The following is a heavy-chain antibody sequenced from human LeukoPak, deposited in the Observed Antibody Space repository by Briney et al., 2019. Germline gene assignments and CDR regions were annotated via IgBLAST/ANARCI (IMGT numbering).Heavy chain of an antibody. V-gene: IGHV3-9*01. CDR2: ISWNSGSI. CDR1: GFTFDDYA. CDR3: AKAANYYDILTGYWSYFDY. D-gene: IGHD3-9*01. Sequence: GGSLRLSCAASGFTFDDYAMHWVRQAPGKGLEWVSGISWNSGSIGYADSVKGRFTISRDNAKNSLYLQMNSLRAEDTALYYCAKAANYYDILTGYWSYFDYWGQGTLVTVSS. J-gene: IGHJ4*02.